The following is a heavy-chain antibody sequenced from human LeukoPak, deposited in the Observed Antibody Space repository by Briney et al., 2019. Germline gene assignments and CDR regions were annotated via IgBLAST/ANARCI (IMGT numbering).Heavy chain of an antibody. CDR1: GGSISSSSYY. J-gene: IGHJ4*02. D-gene: IGHD1-1*01. Sequence: PSETLSLTCTVSGGSISSSSYYWGWIRQPPGKGLEWIGSIYYSGSTYYNPSLKSRVTISVDTSKNQFSLKLSSVTAADTAVYYCARRYLRGYYFDYWGQGTMVTVSS. CDR2: IYYSGST. V-gene: IGHV4-39*01. CDR3: ARRYLRGYYFDY.